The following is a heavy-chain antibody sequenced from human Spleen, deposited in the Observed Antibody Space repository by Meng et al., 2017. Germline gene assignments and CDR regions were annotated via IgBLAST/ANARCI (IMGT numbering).Heavy chain of an antibody. CDR1: GYNFNTYD. CDR3: ARDRASREATIDY. Sequence: ASVKVSCKASGYNFNTYDINWVRQANGQGLEWMGWISAYNGNTNYAQKLQGRVTMTTDTSTSTAYMELRSLRSDDTAVYYCARDRASREATIDYWGQGTLVTVSS. V-gene: IGHV1-18*01. CDR2: ISAYNGNT. J-gene: IGHJ4*02. D-gene: IGHD5-24*01.